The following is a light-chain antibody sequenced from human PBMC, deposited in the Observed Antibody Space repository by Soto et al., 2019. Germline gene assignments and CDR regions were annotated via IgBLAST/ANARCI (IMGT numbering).Light chain of an antibody. CDR2: AAS. Sequence: DIQITQSPSSPSASVGDRVTITCRARQSIGSYLAWYQQKPGNVPNLLIFAASTLQSGVPSRLNGSGFGTDCPLTISSLQTEDSATYYCQKYNRAPSTFGGGTKVEIK. J-gene: IGKJ4*01. CDR1: QSIGSY. CDR3: QKYNRAPST. V-gene: IGKV1-27*01.